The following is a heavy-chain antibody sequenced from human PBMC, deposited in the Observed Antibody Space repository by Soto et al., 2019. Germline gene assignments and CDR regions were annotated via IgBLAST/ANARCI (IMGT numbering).Heavy chain of an antibody. CDR3: ARYQITSPFDY. CDR1: GFTFSNYW. Sequence: VQLVESGGGLVQPGGSMRLSCAASGFTFSNYWMHWVRQAPGKGLVWVSRIDSDGSSTNYADSVKGRFTISRDNAKNTLYLQMNSLRAEDTAVYYCARYQITSPFDYWGQGTLVTVSS. CDR2: IDSDGSST. J-gene: IGHJ4*02. V-gene: IGHV3-74*01.